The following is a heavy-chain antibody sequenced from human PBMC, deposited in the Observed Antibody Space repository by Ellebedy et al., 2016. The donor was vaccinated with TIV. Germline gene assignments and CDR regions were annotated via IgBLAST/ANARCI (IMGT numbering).Heavy chain of an antibody. CDR1: GYTFTGYY. J-gene: IGHJ5*02. CDR3: ARDQVSYDSTGWQT. Sequence: ASVKVSXXASGYTFTGYYMHWVRQAPGQGLEWMGWINPNSGGTNYAQKFQGRVTMTRDTSISTAYMELSRLRSDDTAVYYCARDQVSYDSTGWQTWGQGTLVTVSS. CDR2: INPNSGGT. D-gene: IGHD3-22*01. V-gene: IGHV1-2*02.